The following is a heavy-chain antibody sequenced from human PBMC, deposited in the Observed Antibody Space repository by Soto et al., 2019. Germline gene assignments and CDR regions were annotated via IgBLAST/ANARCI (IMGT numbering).Heavy chain of an antibody. J-gene: IGHJ6*02. CDR2: IKSKNDGGTT. Sequence: GGSLRLSCAASGVTFTNACMNWVRQAPGRGLEWVGRIKSKNDGGTTDFPAPVKGRFTISRDDSENTMYLQMNDLKTEDTAVYYCTNLVLRFLEWSWGYYYGMDVWGQGTTVTVSS. CDR1: GVTFTNAC. D-gene: IGHD3-3*01. CDR3: TNLVLRFLEWSWGYYYGMDV. V-gene: IGHV3-15*01.